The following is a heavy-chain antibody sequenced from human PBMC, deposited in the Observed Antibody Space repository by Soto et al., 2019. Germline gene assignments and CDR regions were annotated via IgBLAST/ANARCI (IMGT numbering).Heavy chain of an antibody. CDR1: GFTFSTYA. J-gene: IGHJ4*02. CDR3: AKDKGGRYCSRTSCLYSFDY. CDR2: ISDSGST. V-gene: IGHV3-23*01. Sequence: EVQLLESGGGLVQPGGSLRLSRTASGFTFSTYAMSWVRQAPGKGLEWVSTISDSGSTYYADSVKGRFTISRDNSKNTLYLEMNSLRAEDTAVYYCAKDKGGRYCSRTSCLYSFDYWGQGTLVTVSS. D-gene: IGHD2-2*01.